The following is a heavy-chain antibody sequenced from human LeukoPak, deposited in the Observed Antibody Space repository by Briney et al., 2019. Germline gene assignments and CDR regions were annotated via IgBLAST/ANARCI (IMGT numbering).Heavy chain of an antibody. CDR2: ISSLSGTI. CDR1: GFTFSSYS. Sequence: PGESLRLSCAASGFTFSSYSMNWVRQAPGEGLEWVSYISSLSGTIYYADSVKGRFTISRDNSKNTLSLQMNSLRVEDTALYYCTKDLRYYYADNHSEMDEHDYWGQGTLVTVSS. CDR3: TKDLRYYYADNHSEMDEHDY. J-gene: IGHJ4*02. D-gene: IGHD4-23*01. V-gene: IGHV3-48*01.